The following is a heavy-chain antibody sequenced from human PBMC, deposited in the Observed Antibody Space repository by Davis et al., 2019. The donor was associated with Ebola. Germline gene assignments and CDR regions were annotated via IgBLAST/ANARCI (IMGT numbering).Heavy chain of an antibody. J-gene: IGHJ5*02. CDR1: GFTFSRDW. D-gene: IGHD4-17*01. CDR2: IKSDGSST. Sequence: PGGSLRLSCVASGFTFSRDWMYWVRQAPGKGLVWVSRIKSDGSSTNYADSVKGRFTVSRDNAKNTLYLQMNSLRAEDTAVYYCARVGYGDSWRWLDPWGQGTLVTVSS. V-gene: IGHV3-74*01. CDR3: ARVGYGDSWRWLDP.